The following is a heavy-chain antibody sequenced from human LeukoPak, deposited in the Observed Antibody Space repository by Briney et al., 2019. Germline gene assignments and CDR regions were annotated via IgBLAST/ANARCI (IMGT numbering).Heavy chain of an antibody. CDR2: IYYSGST. Sequence: SETLSLTCTVSGGSISSSSYYWGWIRQPPGKGLEWIGSIYYSGSTYYNPSLKSRVTISVDTSKNQFSLKLSSVTAADTAVYCCARVAWSRGYAFDIWGQGTMVTVSS. V-gene: IGHV4-39*07. CDR3: ARVAWSRGYAFDI. D-gene: IGHD2-15*01. CDR1: GGSISSSSYY. J-gene: IGHJ3*02.